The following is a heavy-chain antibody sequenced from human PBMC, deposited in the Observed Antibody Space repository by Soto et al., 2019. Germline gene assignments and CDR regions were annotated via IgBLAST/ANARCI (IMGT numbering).Heavy chain of an antibody. CDR2: IYYRGST. J-gene: IGHJ4*02. CDR3: ARVSFGVGATHFDY. CDR1: GGSISSGGYY. V-gene: IGHV4-31*03. Sequence: QVQLQESGPGLVKPSQTLSLTCTVSGGSISSGGYYWSWIRQHPGKGLEWIGYIYYRGSTYYNPSRNRRVTISVDTSKNQFSLKLGSVTAADTAVYYCARVSFGVGATHFDYWGQGTLVTVSS. D-gene: IGHD3-10*01.